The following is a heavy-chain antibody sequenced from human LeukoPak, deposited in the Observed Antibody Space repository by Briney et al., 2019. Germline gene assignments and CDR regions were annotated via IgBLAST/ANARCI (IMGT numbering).Heavy chain of an antibody. CDR1: GGPFSGYY. J-gene: IGHJ4*02. CDR3: ARGRLYYYDSSGYCEY. V-gene: IGHV4-34*01. D-gene: IGHD3-22*01. CDR2: INHSGST. Sequence: PSETLSLTCAVYGGPFSGYYWSWIRQPPGKGLEWIGEINHSGSTNYNPSLKSRVTISVDTSKNQFSLKLSSVTAADTAVYYCARGRLYYYDSSGYCEYWGQGTLVTVSS.